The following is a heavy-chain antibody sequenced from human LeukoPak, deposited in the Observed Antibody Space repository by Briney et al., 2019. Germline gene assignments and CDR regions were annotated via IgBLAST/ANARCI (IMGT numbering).Heavy chain of an antibody. V-gene: IGHV3-30*02. CDR1: GFTFSSYG. Sequence: GGSLRLSCAASGFTFSSYGMYWVRQAPGKGLEWVAFTRYDGSNKYYADSVKGRFTISRDNAKNSLYLQMNSLRAEDTAVYYCATREGYCSSTSCYRGAFDIWGQGTMVTVSS. CDR3: ATREGYCSSTSCYRGAFDI. J-gene: IGHJ3*02. D-gene: IGHD2-2*01. CDR2: TRYDGSNK.